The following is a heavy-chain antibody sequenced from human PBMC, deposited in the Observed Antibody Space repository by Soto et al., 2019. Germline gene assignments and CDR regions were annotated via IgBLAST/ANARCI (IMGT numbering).Heavy chain of an antibody. V-gene: IGHV1-69*13. D-gene: IGHD3-9*01. CDR1: GGTFSSYA. Sequence: GASVKVSCKASGGTFSSYAISWVRQAPGQGLEWMGGIIPIFGTANYAQKLQGRVTITADESTSTAYMELSSLRSEDTAVYYCARPILRYIYYYGMDVWGQGTTVTVSS. CDR2: IIPIFGTA. J-gene: IGHJ6*02. CDR3: ARPILRYIYYYGMDV.